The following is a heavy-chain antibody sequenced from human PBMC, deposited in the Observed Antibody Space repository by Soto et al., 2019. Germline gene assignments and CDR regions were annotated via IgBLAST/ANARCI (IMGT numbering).Heavy chain of an antibody. CDR2: ISTYNSNT. Sequence: ASVKVSCKASGYTFSRNDSSWVRQAPGQGLEWMGWISTYNSNTNYAQKLQGRVTINPDTSNNQFSLQLTSLSPDDTAVYYCARLRGDSWFDFWGQGTRLTVSS. J-gene: IGHJ5*01. CDR3: ARLRGDSWFDF. V-gene: IGHV1-18*01. CDR1: GYTFSRND.